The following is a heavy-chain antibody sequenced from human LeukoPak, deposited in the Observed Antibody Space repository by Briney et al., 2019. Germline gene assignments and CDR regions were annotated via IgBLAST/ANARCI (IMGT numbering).Heavy chain of an antibody. J-gene: IGHJ5*02. CDR2: ISYDGSNK. D-gene: IGHD5-18*01. V-gene: IGHV3-30*04. CDR3: ARDLGIQLWLGWFDP. CDR1: GFTFSSYA. Sequence: GGSLRLSCAASGFTFSSYAMHWVRQAPGKGLEWVAVISYDGSNKYYADCVKGRFTISRDNSKNTLYLQMNSLRAEDTAVYYCARDLGIQLWLGWFDPWGQGTLVTVSS.